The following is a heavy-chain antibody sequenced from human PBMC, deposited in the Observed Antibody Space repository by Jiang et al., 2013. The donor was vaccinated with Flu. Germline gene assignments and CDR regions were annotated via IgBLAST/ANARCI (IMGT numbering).Heavy chain of an antibody. CDR1: SRYV. CDR2: FIPIFGTT. V-gene: IGHV1-69*01. CDR3: ARDSSSEAYPLLLYYFDL. D-gene: IGHD1-26*01. J-gene: IGHJ2*01. Sequence: SRYVISWVRQAPGQGLEWMGGFIPIFGTTNYAQKFEGRLTISADASTSTAYMELNSLKSEDTAVYYCARDSSSEAYPLLLYYFDLWGRGTLVTVSS.